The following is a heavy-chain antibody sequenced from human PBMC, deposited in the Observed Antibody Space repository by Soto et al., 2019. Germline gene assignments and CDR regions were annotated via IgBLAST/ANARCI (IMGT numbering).Heavy chain of an antibody. CDR3: ARGTAGELLDY. V-gene: IGHV3-30-3*01. Sequence: PGGSLRLSCAASGFTTPSGFTFSYYAMHWVRQAPGKGLEWVAVISYDGTNKNYADSVKGRFTISRDNSQNTVSLEMNSLGVDDTAVYFCARGTAGELLDYWGQGTLVTVSS. CDR1: GFTTPSGFTFSYYA. J-gene: IGHJ4*02. CDR2: ISYDGTNK. D-gene: IGHD3-10*01.